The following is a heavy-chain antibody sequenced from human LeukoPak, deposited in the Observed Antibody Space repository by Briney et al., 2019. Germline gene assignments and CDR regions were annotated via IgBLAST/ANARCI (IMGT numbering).Heavy chain of an antibody. CDR2: MNPNSGNT. J-gene: IGHJ6*02. Sequence: GASVKVSCKASGYTFTSYDINWVRQATGQGLEWMGWMNPNSGNTGYAQKFQGRVTITRNTSISTAYMELSSLRSEDTSVYYCARGITVVRGVIKGGMDVWGQGTTVTVSS. CDR3: ARGITVVRGVIKGGMDV. D-gene: IGHD3-10*01. CDR1: GYTFTSYD. V-gene: IGHV1-8*01.